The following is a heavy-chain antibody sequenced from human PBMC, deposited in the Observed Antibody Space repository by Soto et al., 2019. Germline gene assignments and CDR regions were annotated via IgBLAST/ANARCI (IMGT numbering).Heavy chain of an antibody. V-gene: IGHV1-69*17. J-gene: IGHJ6*02. CDR3: ARGYRENSSDVMDV. D-gene: IGHD1-26*01. CDR1: GGSFSKYG. Sequence: QVQLVQSGAEVKMPGSSVRVSCKASGGSFSKYGISWVRQAPGQGLEWMGGIIPMVGIGNYAEKFLGRVTISGDKSTSTRYMQLSSLRSEDTAVYFCARGYRENSSDVMDVWGQGTTVTVS. CDR2: IIPMVGIG.